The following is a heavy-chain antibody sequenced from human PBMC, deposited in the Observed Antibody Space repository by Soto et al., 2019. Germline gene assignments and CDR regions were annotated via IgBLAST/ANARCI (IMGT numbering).Heavy chain of an antibody. D-gene: IGHD1-26*01. CDR3: ARGGYSGSYYGPNWFDP. J-gene: IGHJ5*02. Sequence: ASVRGSCHRSGNKFPSCGIGWVQKAPGQGLEWMGWISAYKGNTNYAQKLQGRVTMTTDTSTSTAYMELRSLRSDDTAVYYCARGGYSGSYYGPNWFDPWGQGTLVTVSA. V-gene: IGHV1-18*01. CDR1: GNKFPSCG. CDR2: ISAYKGNT.